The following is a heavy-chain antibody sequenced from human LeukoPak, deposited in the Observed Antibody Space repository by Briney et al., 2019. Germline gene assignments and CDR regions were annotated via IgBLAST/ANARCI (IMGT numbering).Heavy chain of an antibody. CDR1: GFTVSSNS. CDR3: AKDWGYYYGSGTPGDY. V-gene: IGHV3-53*01. CDR2: IYSDNT. J-gene: IGHJ4*02. Sequence: GGSLRLSCTVSGFTVSSNSMNWVRQAPGKGLEWVSFIYSDNTHYSDSVKGRFTISRDNSKNTLYLQMNSLRAEDTAVYYCAKDWGYYYGSGTPGDYWGQGTLVTVSS. D-gene: IGHD3-10*01.